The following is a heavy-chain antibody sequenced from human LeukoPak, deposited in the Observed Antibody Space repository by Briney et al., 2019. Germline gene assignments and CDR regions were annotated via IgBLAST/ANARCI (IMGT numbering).Heavy chain of an antibody. CDR1: GYSISSGYY. D-gene: IGHD3-10*01. CDR3: ARQLLSSNYFDY. V-gene: IGHV4-38-2*02. Sequence: SETLSLTCIVSGYSISSGYYWGWIRQPPGKGLEWIGSIYYSGSTYYNPSLKSRVTISVDTSKNQFSLRLSSVTAADTAVYYCARQLLSSNYFDYWGQGTLVTVSS. J-gene: IGHJ4*02. CDR2: IYYSGST.